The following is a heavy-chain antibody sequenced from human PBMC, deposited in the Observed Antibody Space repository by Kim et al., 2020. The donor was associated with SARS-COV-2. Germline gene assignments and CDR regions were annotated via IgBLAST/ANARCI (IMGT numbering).Heavy chain of an antibody. CDR3: AKEITMIVVVITADAFDI. V-gene: IGHV3-23*01. CDR1: GFTFSSYA. J-gene: IGHJ3*02. CDR2: ISGSGGST. D-gene: IGHD3-22*01. Sequence: GGSLRLSCAASGFTFSSYAMSWVRQAPGKGLEWVSAISGSGGSTYYADSVKGRFTISRDNSKNTLYLQMNSLRAEDTAVYYCAKEITMIVVVITADAFDIWGQGTMVTVSS.